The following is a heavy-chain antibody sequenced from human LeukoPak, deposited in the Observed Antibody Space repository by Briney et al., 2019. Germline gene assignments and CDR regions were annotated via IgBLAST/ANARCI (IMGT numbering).Heavy chain of an antibody. V-gene: IGHV3-30-3*01. CDR2: VSYDGSNK. Sequence: GGSLRLSCAASGSTLSSYAMHWVRQAPGKGLEWVSVVSYDGSNKYFADSVKGRFTISRDNSKNTLYLQMNSLRAEDTAVYYCARGWGYTYGYFDYWGQGTLVTVSS. D-gene: IGHD2-8*01. CDR3: ARGWGYTYGYFDY. J-gene: IGHJ4*02. CDR1: GSTLSSYA.